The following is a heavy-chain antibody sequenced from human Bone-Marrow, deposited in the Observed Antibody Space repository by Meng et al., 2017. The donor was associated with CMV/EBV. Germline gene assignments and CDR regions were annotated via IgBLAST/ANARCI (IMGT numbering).Heavy chain of an antibody. V-gene: IGHV3-33*06. CDR2: IWYDGSNK. Sequence: GGSLRLSCAASGFTFSSYAMHWVRQAPGKGLEWVAVIWYDGSNKYYADSVKGRFTISRDNSKNTLYLQMNSLRAEDTAVYYCAKDTGFLEYSNTPYYFDYWGQGTLVTVSS. J-gene: IGHJ4*02. CDR3: AKDTGFLEYSNTPYYFDY. D-gene: IGHD6-6*01. CDR1: GFTFSSYA.